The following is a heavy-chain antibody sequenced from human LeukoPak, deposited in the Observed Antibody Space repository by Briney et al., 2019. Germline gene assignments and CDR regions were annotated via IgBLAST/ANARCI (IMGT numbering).Heavy chain of an antibody. Sequence: ASVKVSCKASGYTFTNYGITWLRQAPGQGPEWMGWISPYNGNTKYAQKVQGRVTMTTDTSTSTAYMELSSLRFDDTAVYYCARGGSSGPEGWFDPWALGNLVLVSS. CDR3: ARGGSSGPEGWFDP. CDR2: ISPYNGNT. D-gene: IGHD3-22*01. J-gene: IGHJ5*02. CDR1: GYTFTNYG. V-gene: IGHV1-18*01.